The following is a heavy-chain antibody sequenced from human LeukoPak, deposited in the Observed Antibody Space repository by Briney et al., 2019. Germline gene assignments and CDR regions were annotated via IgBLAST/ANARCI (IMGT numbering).Heavy chain of an antibody. CDR2: IIPIFGTA. D-gene: IGHD3-9*01. J-gene: IGHJ3*02. CDR1: GGTFSSYA. V-gene: IGHV1-69*13. CDR3: ATRDYDILTGRRGGAFDI. Sequence: SVKVSCKASGGTFSSYAISWVRQAPGQGLEWMGGIIPIFGTANYAQKFQGRVTITADESTSTAYMELSSLRSEDTAVYYCATRDYDILTGRRGGAFDIWGQGTMVTVSS.